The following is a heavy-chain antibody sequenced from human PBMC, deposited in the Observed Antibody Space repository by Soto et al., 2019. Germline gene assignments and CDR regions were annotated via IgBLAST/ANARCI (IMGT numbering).Heavy chain of an antibody. Sequence: QVQLVESGGGVVQPGRSLSLSCAASGFTFSNYAIHWVRQAPGKGLEWVSVIWSDGSNKYYTDSVKGRFTISRDNSKNTVQLQMNSLSAEDTAVYYCARDQTGGYPSNWFDPWGQGTLVTVPS. CDR1: GFTFSNYA. J-gene: IGHJ5*02. CDR3: ARDQTGGYPSNWFDP. CDR2: IWSDGSNK. V-gene: IGHV3-33*01. D-gene: IGHD7-27*01.